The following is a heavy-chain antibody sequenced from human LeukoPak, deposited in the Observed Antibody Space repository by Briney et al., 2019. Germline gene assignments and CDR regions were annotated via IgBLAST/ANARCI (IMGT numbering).Heavy chain of an antibody. Sequence: GGSLRLSCAASGFTVSSNYMSWVRQAPGKGLEWVSVIYSGGGTYYADSVKGRFTISRDNSKNTLYLQMNSLRAEDTAVYYCARDIAVAGAIDYWGQGTLVTVSS. CDR3: ARDIAVAGAIDY. D-gene: IGHD6-19*01. CDR1: GFTVSSNY. V-gene: IGHV3-53*01. J-gene: IGHJ4*02. CDR2: IYSGGGT.